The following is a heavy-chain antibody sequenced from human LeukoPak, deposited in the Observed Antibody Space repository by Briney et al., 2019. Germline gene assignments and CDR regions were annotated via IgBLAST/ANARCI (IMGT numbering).Heavy chain of an antibody. V-gene: IGHV4-30-4*07. CDR1: GGSISSGGYS. CDR3: ARHAESSSWYWPEYFQH. D-gene: IGHD6-13*01. J-gene: IGHJ1*01. CDR2: IYYSGST. Sequence: SETLSLTCAVSGGSISSGGYSWSWIRQPPGKGLEWIGYIYYSGSTYYNPSLKSRVTISVDTSKNQFSLKLSSVTAADTAVYYCARHAESSSWYWPEYFQHWGQGTLVTVSS.